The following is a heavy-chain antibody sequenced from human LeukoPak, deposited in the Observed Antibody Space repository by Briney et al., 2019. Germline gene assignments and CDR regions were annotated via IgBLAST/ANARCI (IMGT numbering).Heavy chain of an antibody. CDR2: IKSDGKT. V-gene: IGHV3-74*01. J-gene: IGHJ1*01. Sequence: GGSLRLSCAASGFTFSSYWMHWVRQAPGKGLVWVSRIKSDGKTNYADSVKGRFTISRDNAKNTVSLQMNSLRAEDTGVYYCARAPSEIGGYYPEYFRHWGQGTLVTVPS. D-gene: IGHD3-22*01. CDR3: ARAPSEIGGYYPEYFRH. CDR1: GFTFSSYW.